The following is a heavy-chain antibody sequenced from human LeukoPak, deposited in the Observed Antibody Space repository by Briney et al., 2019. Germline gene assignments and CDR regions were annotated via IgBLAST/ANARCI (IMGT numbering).Heavy chain of an antibody. CDR2: INAGNGNT. V-gene: IGHV1-3*03. CDR1: GHTFTSYA. CDR3: AREEIGTMTLGDY. Sequence: ASVKVSCKASGHTFTSYAMHWVRQAPGQRLEWMGWINAGNGNTKYSQEFQGRVTITRDTSASTAYMELSSLRSEDMAVYYCAREEIGTMTLGDYWGQGTLVTVSS. J-gene: IGHJ4*02. D-gene: IGHD3-22*01.